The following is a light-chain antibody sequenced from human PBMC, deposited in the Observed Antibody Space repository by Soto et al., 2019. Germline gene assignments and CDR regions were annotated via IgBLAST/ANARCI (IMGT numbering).Light chain of an antibody. CDR1: STNIGKNY. CDR3: GTWDTRLSAWV. CDR2: DNN. V-gene: IGLV1-51*01. J-gene: IGLJ3*02. Sequence: QSVLTQPPSVSAAPGQKVTISCSGTSTNIGKNYVTWYQQLPGTAPKLLIYDNNKRPSGIPDRFSGAKSGTSATLGITGLQTGDEAEYYCGTWDTRLSAWVFGGGTKVTVL.